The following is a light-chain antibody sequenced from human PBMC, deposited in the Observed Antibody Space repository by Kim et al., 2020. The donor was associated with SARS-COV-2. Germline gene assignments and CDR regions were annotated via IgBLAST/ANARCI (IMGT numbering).Light chain of an antibody. CDR3: QQANSFPLT. V-gene: IGKV1-12*01. Sequence: ASVGDRVTISCRASQGISSWLVWYQQKPGEAPKLLIYAASSLHSGVPSRFSGSGSGTDFTLTISSLQPEDFATYYCQQANSFPLTFGGGTKVDIK. CDR1: QGISSW. CDR2: AAS. J-gene: IGKJ4*01.